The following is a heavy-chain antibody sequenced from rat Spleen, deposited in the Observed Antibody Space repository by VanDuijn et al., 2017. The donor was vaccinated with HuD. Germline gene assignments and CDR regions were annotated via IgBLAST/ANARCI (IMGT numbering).Heavy chain of an antibody. CDR1: GFNFSNYG. V-gene: IGHV5S13*01. Sequence: EVQLAESGGGLVQPGRSLKLSCAASGFNFSNYGMAWVRQTPTKGLEWVASISTGGGVTHYRDSVKGRFTISRDNAEGTLYLQMDSLRSEDTATYYCARGRDWFAYWGQGTLVTVSS. D-gene: IGHD1-11*01. CDR3: ARGRDWFAY. CDR2: ISTGGGVT. J-gene: IGHJ3*01.